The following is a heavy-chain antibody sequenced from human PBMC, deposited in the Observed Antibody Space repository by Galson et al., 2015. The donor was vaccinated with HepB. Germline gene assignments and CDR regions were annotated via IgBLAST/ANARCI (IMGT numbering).Heavy chain of an antibody. CDR3: ARHRRDGYNYNYDAFDI. CDR2: IYPGDSDI. CDR1: GYRFTSYW. Sequence: QSGAEVKKPGESLKISCKGSGYRFTSYWIGWVRQMPGKGLEWMGIIYPGDSDIRYSPSFQGQVTISADRSISTACLQWSSLKASDTAMYYCARHRRDGYNYNYDAFDIWGQGTMVTASS. J-gene: IGHJ3*02. D-gene: IGHD5-24*01. V-gene: IGHV5-51*01.